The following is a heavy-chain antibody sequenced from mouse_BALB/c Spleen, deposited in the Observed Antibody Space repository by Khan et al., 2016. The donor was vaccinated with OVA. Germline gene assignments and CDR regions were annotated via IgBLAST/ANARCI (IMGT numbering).Heavy chain of an antibody. CDR3: ARHGGDYGSNPYLDY. J-gene: IGHJ2*01. Sequence: EVKLVESGGGLVRPGGSLKLSCAASGFSFSSYSMSWVRQTPEKRLQWVATISSGGSYTYYPDSVRGRFTISRDNANNTLYLQMSSLKSEDTAMYYGARHGGDYGSNPYLDYGGQGTTLTVSS. D-gene: IGHD1-1*01. V-gene: IGHV5-6-4*01. CDR1: GFSFSSYS. CDR2: ISSGGSYT.